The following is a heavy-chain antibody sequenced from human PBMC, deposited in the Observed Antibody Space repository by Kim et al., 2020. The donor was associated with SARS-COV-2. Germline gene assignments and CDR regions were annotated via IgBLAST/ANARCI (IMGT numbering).Heavy chain of an antibody. Sequence: GGSLRLSCAASGFTFSSYGMHWVRQAPGKGLEWVAVIWYDGSNKYYADFVKGRFTISRDNSKNTLYLQMNSLRAEDTAVYYCARSHLHRYYYDSSGYYRHYFDYWGQGTLVTVSS. J-gene: IGHJ4*02. CDR3: ARSHLHRYYYDSSGYYRHYFDY. V-gene: IGHV3-33*01. CDR2: IWYDGSNK. D-gene: IGHD3-22*01. CDR1: GFTFSSYG.